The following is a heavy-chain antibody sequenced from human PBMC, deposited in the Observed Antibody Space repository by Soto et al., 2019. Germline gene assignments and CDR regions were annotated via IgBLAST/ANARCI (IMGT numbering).Heavy chain of an antibody. CDR2: ISAYYGNT. D-gene: IGHD3-3*01. V-gene: IGHV1-18*01. CDR1: GYTFTSYG. J-gene: IGHJ4*02. CDR3: GKSDFWSGPTH. Sequence: ASVKVSCKAPGYTFTSYGISWVRQAPGQGLEWMGWISAYYGNTNYAQKLQGRVTMTTDKSTSTAYMELRSLRSEDTAVYYCGKSDFWSGPTHWGQGTLVTVSS.